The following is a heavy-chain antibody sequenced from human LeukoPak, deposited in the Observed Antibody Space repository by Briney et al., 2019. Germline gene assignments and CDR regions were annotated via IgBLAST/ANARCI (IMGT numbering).Heavy chain of an antibody. CDR2: IYHSGST. D-gene: IGHD3-9*01. Sequence: SETLSLTCTVSGYSISSGYYWGWIRQPPGKGLEWIGSIYHSGSTYYNPSLKSRVTISVDTSKNQFSLKLSSVTAADTAVYYCARQGAGYQAYYYYYYYMDVWGKGTTVTISS. J-gene: IGHJ6*03. V-gene: IGHV4-38-2*02. CDR3: ARQGAGYQAYYYYYYYMDV. CDR1: GYSISSGYY.